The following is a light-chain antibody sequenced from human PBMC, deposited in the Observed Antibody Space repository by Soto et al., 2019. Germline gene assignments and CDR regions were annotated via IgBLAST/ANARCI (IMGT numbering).Light chain of an antibody. CDR3: CSYAGSSLWV. V-gene: IGLV2-23*01. Sequence: QSALTQPASVSGSPGQSITISCTGTNSDVGSYDLVSWYQQHPGRAPKVIIYEGSKRPSGVSHRLSGSKSGNTASLTISGLQAEDEADYYCCSYAGSSLWVFGGGTKLTVL. CDR2: EGS. CDR1: NSDVGSYDL. J-gene: IGLJ3*02.